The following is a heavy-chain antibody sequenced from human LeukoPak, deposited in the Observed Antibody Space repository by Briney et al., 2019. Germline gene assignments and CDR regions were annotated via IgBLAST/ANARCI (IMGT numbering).Heavy chain of an antibody. J-gene: IGHJ4*02. V-gene: IGHV3-30-3*01. Sequence: PGGSLRLSCAASGFTFSSYAMHWVRQAPGKGLEWVAVISYDGSNKYYADSVKGRFTISRDNSKNTLYLQMNSLRAEDTAVYYCARYKKEYEPPDYWGQGTLVTVSS. CDR3: ARYKKEYEPPDY. CDR2: ISYDGSNK. D-gene: IGHD1-14*01. CDR1: GFTFSSYA.